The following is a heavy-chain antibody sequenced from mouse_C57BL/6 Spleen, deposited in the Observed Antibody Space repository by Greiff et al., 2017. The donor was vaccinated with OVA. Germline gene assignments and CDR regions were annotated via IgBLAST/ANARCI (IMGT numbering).Heavy chain of an antibody. J-gene: IGHJ2*01. CDR3: ARKGDWGDY. CDR2: IYPSDSET. V-gene: IGHV1-61*01. CDR1: GYTFTSYW. Sequence: VQLQQPGAELVRPGSSVKLSCKASGYTFTSYWMDWVKQRPGQGLEWIGNIYPSDSETHYNQKFKDKATLTVDKSSSTAYMQLSSLTSEDSAVYYCARKGDWGDYWGQGTTLTVSS. D-gene: IGHD4-1*01.